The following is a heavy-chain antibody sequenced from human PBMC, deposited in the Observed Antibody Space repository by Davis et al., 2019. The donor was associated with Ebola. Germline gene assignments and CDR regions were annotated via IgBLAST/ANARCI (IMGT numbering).Heavy chain of an antibody. CDR1: GGSISSGDYY. Sequence: LRLSCTVSGGSISSGDYYWSWIRQPPGKGLEWIGYIYYSGSTYYNPSLKSRVTISVDTSKNQFSRKLSSVTAADTAVYYCARMPSSSWAYHYYYYMDVWGKGTTVTVSS. CDR3: ARMPSSSWAYHYYYYMDV. J-gene: IGHJ6*03. D-gene: IGHD6-13*01. CDR2: IYYSGST. V-gene: IGHV4-30-4*01.